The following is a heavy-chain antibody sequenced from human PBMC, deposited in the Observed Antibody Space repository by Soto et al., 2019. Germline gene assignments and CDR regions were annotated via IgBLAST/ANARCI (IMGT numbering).Heavy chain of an antibody. D-gene: IGHD2-15*01. CDR3: GPRGAVAPRGY. CDR2: INHIGYR. J-gene: IGHJ4*02. CDR1: GGSFSDFY. V-gene: IGHV4-34*02. Sequence: QVQLQQWGAGLLKPSETLSLTCAVSGGSFSDFYWTWIRQLPGKGLEWIGEINHIGYRNYNPSLESRVAISVDTSKNQFSLKLRSVTAADTAVYYCGPRGAVAPRGYWGQGTLVTVSS.